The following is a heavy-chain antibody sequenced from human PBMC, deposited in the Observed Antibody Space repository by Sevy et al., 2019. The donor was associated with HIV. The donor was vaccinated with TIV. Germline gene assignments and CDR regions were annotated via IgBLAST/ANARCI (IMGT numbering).Heavy chain of an antibody. Sequence: SETLSLTCTVSGGSISSGSYYWGWIRQPPGKGLEWIGSIYYSGSTYYNPSLKSRVTISVDTSKNQFSLKLSSVTAADTAVYYCARHGAYIVGLELDYWGQGTLVTVSS. CDR2: IYYSGST. CDR3: ARHGAYIVGLELDY. J-gene: IGHJ4*02. D-gene: IGHD1-26*01. V-gene: IGHV4-39*01. CDR1: GGSISSGSYY.